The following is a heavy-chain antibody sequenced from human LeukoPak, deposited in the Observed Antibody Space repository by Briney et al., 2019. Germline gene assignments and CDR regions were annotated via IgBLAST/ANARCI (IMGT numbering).Heavy chain of an antibody. V-gene: IGHV3-21*01. CDR2: INSSSSYI. D-gene: IGHD2-15*01. CDR3: ASQRKDCSGGSCYYRGYFQH. CDR1: GFTFSSYT. J-gene: IGHJ1*01. Sequence: GGTLRLSCAASGFTFSSYTMNWVRQAPGKALEWVSSINSSSSYIYYADSVKGRFTVSRDNAKNSLYLQMNSLRAEDTAVYYCASQRKDCSGGSCYYRGYFQHWGQGTLVTVSS.